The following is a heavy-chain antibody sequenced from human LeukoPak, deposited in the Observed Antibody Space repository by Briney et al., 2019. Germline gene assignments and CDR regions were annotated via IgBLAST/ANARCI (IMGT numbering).Heavy chain of an antibody. D-gene: IGHD4-17*01. J-gene: IGHJ4*02. CDR3: ARGYYGDYKYYFDY. CDR2: MNPNSGNT. Sequence: GSVTVSCMASGYTFTSYDISCVRQAPGQGLEWMGWMNPNSGNTGYAQKFQGRVTMTRNTSISTAYMELSSLRSEDTAVYYCARGYYGDYKYYFDYWGQGTLVTVSS. V-gene: IGHV1-8*01. CDR1: GYTFTSYD.